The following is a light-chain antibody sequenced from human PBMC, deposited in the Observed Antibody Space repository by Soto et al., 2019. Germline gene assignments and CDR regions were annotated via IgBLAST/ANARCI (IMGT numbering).Light chain of an antibody. CDR1: QSVTSF. Sequence: EIVLTQSPVTLSLSPGERATLSCRASQSVTSFLAWYQQKPGQAPRLLIYDVSNRATGIPGRFSGSGSGTDFTLTISSLEPDDFAVYYCQQRSNWPLTFGGGTKVEIK. J-gene: IGKJ4*02. V-gene: IGKV3-11*01. CDR2: DVS. CDR3: QQRSNWPLT.